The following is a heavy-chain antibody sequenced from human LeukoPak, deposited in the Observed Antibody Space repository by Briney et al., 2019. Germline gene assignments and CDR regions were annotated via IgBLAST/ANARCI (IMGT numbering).Heavy chain of an antibody. D-gene: IGHD1-1*01. V-gene: IGHV4-34*01. CDR3: ALERGTTYAFDI. Sequence: SETLSLTCAVCGGSFSGYYWSWIRQPPGKGLEWIGEINHSGSTNYNPSLKSRVTISVDTSKNQFSLKLSSVTAADTAVYYCALERGTTYAFDIWGQGTMVTVSS. J-gene: IGHJ3*02. CDR1: GGSFSGYY. CDR2: INHSGST.